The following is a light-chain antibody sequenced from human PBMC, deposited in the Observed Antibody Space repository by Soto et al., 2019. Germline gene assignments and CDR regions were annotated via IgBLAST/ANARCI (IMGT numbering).Light chain of an antibody. V-gene: IGKV1-6*01. CDR1: QGIRTE. CDR3: LQDNSYPRT. J-gene: IGKJ1*01. CDR2: GAS. Sequence: AIQMTQSPSSLYASVGDRVTITCRASQGIRTELGWYQQKPGKAPRLLIYGASTLQGGVPSRFSGSGSGTDFTLTIISLQPEDFATYYCLQDNSYPRTFGQGTKVEIK.